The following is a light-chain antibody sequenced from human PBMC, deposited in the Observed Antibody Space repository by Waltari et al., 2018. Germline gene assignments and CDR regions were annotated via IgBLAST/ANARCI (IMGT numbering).Light chain of an antibody. V-gene: IGKV3-11*01. Sequence: IVLTQSPATLSLSPGERATLSCRASQTVDTYLAWYQQRPGQAPRLLIYDTSNRATGIPDRISGSGSETDFNLTLSSLEPEDFAVYYCQQRRRWPLTSGGRSNVEI. CDR1: QTVDTY. CDR2: DTS. CDR3: QQRRRWPLT. J-gene: IGKJ4*01.